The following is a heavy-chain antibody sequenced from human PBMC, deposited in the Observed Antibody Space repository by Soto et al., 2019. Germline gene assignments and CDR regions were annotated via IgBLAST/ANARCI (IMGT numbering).Heavy chain of an antibody. CDR2: ISASGDGT. CDR1: GFTFSSFA. J-gene: IGHJ4*02. CDR3: AKVDGFLCFALDS. Sequence: EVPLLESGGGLVQPGGSLRLSCAASGFTFSSFAMSWVRQAPGKGLEWVSAISASGDGTYYADSVKGRFTISRDNSKNTLYLQMSSLRAEYTAVYYCAKVDGFLCFALDSWGQGTLVTVSS. D-gene: IGHD3-10*01. V-gene: IGHV3-23*01.